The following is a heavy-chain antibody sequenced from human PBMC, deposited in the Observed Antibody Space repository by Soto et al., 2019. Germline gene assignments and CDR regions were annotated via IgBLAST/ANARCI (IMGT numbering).Heavy chain of an antibody. Sequence: QVQLQESGPGLVKPSETLSLTCTVSGGSISGYYWSWIRQPPGKGLEWIGYIYYSGSTNYNPSLKSRVTISVDTSKNQFSLKLSSVTAADTAVYYCARDAGHYGDYTGGNYYYGMDVWGQGTTVTVSS. V-gene: IGHV4-59*01. D-gene: IGHD4-17*01. J-gene: IGHJ6*02. CDR1: GGSISGYY. CDR3: ARDAGHYGDYTGGNYYYGMDV. CDR2: IYYSGST.